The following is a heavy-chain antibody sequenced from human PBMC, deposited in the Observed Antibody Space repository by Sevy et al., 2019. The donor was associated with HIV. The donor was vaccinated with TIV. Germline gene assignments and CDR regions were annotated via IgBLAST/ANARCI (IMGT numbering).Heavy chain of an antibody. CDR2: ISGSGGRT. Sequence: GGSLRLSCAASGFTFGTYAMSWVRQAPGKGLEWVSTISGSGGRTYYADTVKGRFTISRDNSKNTLYLKMNSLRAEDTAVYYCAKADYASKGVVTNGFDYWGQGTLVTVSS. CDR1: GFTFGTYA. J-gene: IGHJ4*02. V-gene: IGHV3-23*01. CDR3: AKADYASKGVVTNGFDY. D-gene: IGHD3-3*01.